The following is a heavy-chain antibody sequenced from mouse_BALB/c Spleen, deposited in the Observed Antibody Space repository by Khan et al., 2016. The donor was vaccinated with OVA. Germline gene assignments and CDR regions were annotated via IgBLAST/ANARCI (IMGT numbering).Heavy chain of an antibody. D-gene: IGHD2-2*01. Sequence: QIQLVQSGPELVKPGASVKMSCKASGYTFSDYVISRVKLRTGQGLEWIGEIYPGSGSTYYNEKFKGKATLTADKPSSTAYMQLSSLTSENSAVYFCASGYDGAWFTGWGQGALVTVS. V-gene: IGHV1-77*01. CDR1: GYTFSDYV. CDR2: IYPGSGST. J-gene: IGHJ3*01. CDR3: ASGYDGAWFTG.